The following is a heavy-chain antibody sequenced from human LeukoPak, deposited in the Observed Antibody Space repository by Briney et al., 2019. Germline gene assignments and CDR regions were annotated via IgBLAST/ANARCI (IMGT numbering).Heavy chain of an antibody. CDR1: GGSISSYY. CDR2: IYYSGST. Sequence: SDTLSLTCTVSGGSISSYYWSWIRQPPGKGLEWIGYIYYSGSTNYNPSLKSRVTISVDTSKNQFSLKLSSVTAADTAVYYCARENYYDSSGYFDYWGQGTLVTVSS. J-gene: IGHJ4*02. CDR3: ARENYYDSSGYFDY. V-gene: IGHV4-59*01. D-gene: IGHD3-22*01.